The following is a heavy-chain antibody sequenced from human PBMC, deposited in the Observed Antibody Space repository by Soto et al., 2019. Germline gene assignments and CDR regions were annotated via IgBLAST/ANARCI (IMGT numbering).Heavy chain of an antibody. CDR1: AYTFTSYD. CDR3: ARGPRNWGVDY. J-gene: IGHJ4*02. Sequence: QVQLVQSGAEVKKPGASVKVSCKAAAYTFTSYDINWVRQATGQDFEWMGWMNPNNGNTAYAQKFQGRVTMTRDTVKSTAFMELSSLTSEDTAVYFCARGPRNWGVDYWGQGTLVTFSS. CDR2: MNPNNGNT. D-gene: IGHD7-27*01. V-gene: IGHV1-8*01.